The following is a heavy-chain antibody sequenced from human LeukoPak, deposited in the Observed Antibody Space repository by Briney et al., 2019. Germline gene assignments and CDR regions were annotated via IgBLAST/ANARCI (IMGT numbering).Heavy chain of an antibody. V-gene: IGHV4-34*01. CDR3: ARGYSSSWTNWFDP. Sequence: SEALSLTCAVYGGSFSGYYWSWIRQPPGKGLEWIGEINHSGSTNYNPSLKSRVTISVDTSKNQFSLKLSSVTAADTAVYYCARGYSSSWTNWFDPWGQGTLVTVSS. CDR2: INHSGST. D-gene: IGHD6-13*01. J-gene: IGHJ5*02. CDR1: GGSFSGYY.